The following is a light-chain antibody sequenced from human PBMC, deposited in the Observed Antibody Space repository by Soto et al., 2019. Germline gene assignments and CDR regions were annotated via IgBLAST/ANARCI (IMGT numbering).Light chain of an antibody. CDR1: GSDVRTYNL. Sequence: QSVLAQPASVFGSPGQSITISCTVTGSDVRTYNLVSWYQQHPGKVPKLIIYEASKRPSGVSNRFSGSQAGNTASLTVSGLQAEDEPDYYCCSYAGDKTYVFGSGAKGTVL. V-gene: IGLV2-23*01. CDR2: EAS. CDR3: CSYAGDKTYV. J-gene: IGLJ1*01.